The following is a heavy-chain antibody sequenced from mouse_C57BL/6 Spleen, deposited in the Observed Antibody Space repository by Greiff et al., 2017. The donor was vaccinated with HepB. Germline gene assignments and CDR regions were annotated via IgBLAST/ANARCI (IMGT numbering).Heavy chain of an antibody. Sequence: SGPELVKPGASVKIPCKASGYTFTDYNMDWVKQSHGKSLEWIGDINPNNGGTIYNQKFKGKATLTVDKSSSTAYMELRSLTSEDTAVYYCAREKGDYDFGYFDVWGTGTTVTVSS. J-gene: IGHJ1*03. CDR3: AREKGDYDFGYFDV. V-gene: IGHV1-18*01. CDR2: INPNNGGT. CDR1: GYTFTDYN. D-gene: IGHD2-4*01.